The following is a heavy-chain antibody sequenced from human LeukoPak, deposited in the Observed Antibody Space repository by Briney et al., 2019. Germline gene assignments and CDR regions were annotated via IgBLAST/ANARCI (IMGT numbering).Heavy chain of an antibody. Sequence: PGRSLRLSCAASGFTFSSYGMYWVRQAPGKGLEWVAVIWYDGSNKYYADSVKGRFPISRDNSKNTLYLQMNSLRAEDTAVYYCAKEGEMATISFDYWGQGTLVTVSS. CDR3: AKEGEMATISFDY. J-gene: IGHJ4*02. V-gene: IGHV3-33*06. CDR1: GFTFSSYG. D-gene: IGHD5-24*01. CDR2: IWYDGSNK.